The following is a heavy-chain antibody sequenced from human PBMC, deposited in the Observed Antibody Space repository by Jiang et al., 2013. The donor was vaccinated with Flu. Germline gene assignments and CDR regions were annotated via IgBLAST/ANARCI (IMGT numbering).Heavy chain of an antibody. J-gene: IGHJ4*02. CDR1: GYTFTSYA. V-gene: IGHV1-3*01. CDR3: ARDRGDGYNYFDY. CDR2: INAGNGNT. D-gene: IGHD5-24*01. Sequence: CKASGYTFTSYAMHWVRQAPGQRLEWMGWINAGNGNTKYSQKFQGRVTITRDTSASTAYMELSSLRSEDTAVYYCARDRGDGYNYFDYWGQGTLVTVSS.